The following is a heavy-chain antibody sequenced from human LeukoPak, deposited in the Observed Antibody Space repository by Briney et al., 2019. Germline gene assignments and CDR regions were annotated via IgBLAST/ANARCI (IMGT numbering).Heavy chain of an antibody. CDR1: GFTFTNYW. CDR3: ARWAGVIDY. J-gene: IGHJ4*02. Sequence: GESLRLSCAASGFTFTNYWMTWVRQPPGKGPEWVANIKQDGSEEYYADSVRGRFTISRDNGRDSLNLQMNSLRAEDTAVYYCARWAGVIDYWGQGTLVTVSS. CDR2: IKQDGSEE. V-gene: IGHV3-7*01. D-gene: IGHD3-10*01.